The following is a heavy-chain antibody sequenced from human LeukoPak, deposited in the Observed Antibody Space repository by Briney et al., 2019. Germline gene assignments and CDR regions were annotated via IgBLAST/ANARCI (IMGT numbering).Heavy chain of an antibody. Sequence: GGSLRLSCAASGSTFSNAWMSWVRQAPGKGLEWVGRIKSKTDGGTTDYAAPVKGRFTISRDDSKNTLYLQMNSLKTEDTAVYYCTTGEMATITGAFDYWGQGTLVTVSS. D-gene: IGHD5-24*01. CDR1: GSTFSNAW. CDR2: IKSKTDGGTT. V-gene: IGHV3-15*01. CDR3: TTGEMATITGAFDY. J-gene: IGHJ4*02.